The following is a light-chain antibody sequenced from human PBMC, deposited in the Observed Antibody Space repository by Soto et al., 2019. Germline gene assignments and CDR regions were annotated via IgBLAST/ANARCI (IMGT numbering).Light chain of an antibody. CDR1: QRVPNNY. CDR3: QQYGSSTT. J-gene: IGKJ1*01. V-gene: IGKV3-20*01. Sequence: EIVLTQSPGTLSLSPGERATLSCRASQRVPNNYLAWYQQKSGQAPRRLIFGASFRASGVPDRFSGSGSGTDFTLTISRLEPEDFAVYHCQQYGSSTTFGQGTKV. CDR2: GAS.